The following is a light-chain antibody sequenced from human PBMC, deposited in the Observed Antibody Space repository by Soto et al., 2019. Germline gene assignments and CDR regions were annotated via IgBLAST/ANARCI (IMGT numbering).Light chain of an antibody. J-gene: IGLJ2*01. V-gene: IGLV2-14*01. Sequence: QSALTQPASVSGSPGQSITISCTGTSSDVGGYNYVSWYQQHPGKAPKFMIYDVSNRPSGVSNRVSGSKSGNTASLTISGLQAEDEADYYCSSYTSSSTLGHVVFGGGTKVTVL. CDR3: SSYTSSSTLGHVV. CDR2: DVS. CDR1: SSDVGGYNY.